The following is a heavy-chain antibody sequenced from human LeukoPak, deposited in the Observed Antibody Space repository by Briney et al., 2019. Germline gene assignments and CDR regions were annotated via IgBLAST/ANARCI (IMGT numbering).Heavy chain of an antibody. V-gene: IGHV1-69*04. CDR2: IIPILGIA. CDR3: ATPSSSSSSFDY. J-gene: IGHJ4*02. D-gene: IGHD6-6*01. Sequence: ASVKVSCKASGGTXSSYAISWVRQAPGQGLEWMGRIIPILGIANYAQKCQGRVTITADKSTSTAYMELSSLRSEDTAVYYCATPSSSSSSFDYWGQGTLVTVSS. CDR1: GGTXSSYA.